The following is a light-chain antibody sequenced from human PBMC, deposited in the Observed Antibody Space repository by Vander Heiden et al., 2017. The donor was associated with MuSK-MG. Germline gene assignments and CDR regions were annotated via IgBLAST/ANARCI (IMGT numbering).Light chain of an antibody. CDR3: QQYNNWPPLT. Sequence: ELVMPHPPATLSVSPGERAALSCRASQSVSTNVAWYQQKPGQPPRLLIYGASTRASDIPARFSGSGYGTEFTLTISSLQSEDIAVYYCQQYNNWPPLTFGGGTKVDIK. CDR1: QSVSTN. CDR2: GAS. J-gene: IGKJ4*01. V-gene: IGKV3-15*01.